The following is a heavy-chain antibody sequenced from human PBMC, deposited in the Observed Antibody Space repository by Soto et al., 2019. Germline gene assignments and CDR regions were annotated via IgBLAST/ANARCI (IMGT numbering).Heavy chain of an antibody. V-gene: IGHV1-3*05. Sequence: QVQLVQSGAEEKKPGASVKESCKASGYTFTSYAMHWVRQAPGQRLEWMGWINAVNGNTKYTQKFQGRVTITRDTSASTAYMELSSLRSEDTAVYYCARIIVVVTALDYWGQGTLVTVSS. CDR2: INAVNGNT. D-gene: IGHD2-21*02. CDR1: GYTFTSYA. CDR3: ARIIVVVTALDY. J-gene: IGHJ4*02.